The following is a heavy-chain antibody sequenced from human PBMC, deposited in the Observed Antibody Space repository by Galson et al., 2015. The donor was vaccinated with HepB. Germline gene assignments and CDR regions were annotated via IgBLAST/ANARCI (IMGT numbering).Heavy chain of an antibody. CDR1: GYTLSSYN. J-gene: IGHJ5*02. D-gene: IGHD7-27*01. Sequence: SVKVSCKASGYTLSSYNINWARQAPGQGLEWLGWVSTYSSNTNYAQKFQGRVTMTTDTSTSTAYMELRSLTSDDTAIYYCSRGTLSRTFNWGFDPWGQGTLVTVSS. V-gene: IGHV1-18*04. CDR3: SRGTLSRTFNWGFDP. CDR2: VSTYSSNT.